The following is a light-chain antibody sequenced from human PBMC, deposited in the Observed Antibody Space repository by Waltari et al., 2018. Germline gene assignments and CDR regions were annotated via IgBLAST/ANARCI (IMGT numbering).Light chain of an antibody. Sequence: DIVMTQSPDSLAVSLGERATINCKSSQSVLYSSNNKNSLIWYQQKPGQPPKLLIYGASTRESGVPDRFSGSGSGTDFTLTISSLQAEDVAVYYCHQYYNTPFTFGPGTKVDIK. V-gene: IGKV4-1*01. CDR1: QSVLYSSNNKNS. CDR2: GAS. J-gene: IGKJ3*01. CDR3: HQYYNTPFT.